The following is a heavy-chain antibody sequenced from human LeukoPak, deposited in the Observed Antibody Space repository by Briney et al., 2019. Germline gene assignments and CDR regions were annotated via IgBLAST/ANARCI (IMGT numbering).Heavy chain of an antibody. CDR1: GFTFNDFA. J-gene: IGHJ4*02. CDR2: IGGGGTNT. D-gene: IGHD3-22*01. CDR3: AKDARGYHRPIDH. V-gene: IGHV3-23*01. Sequence: QTGGSLRLSCATSGFTFNDFAINWVRQAPGKGLEWVSGIGGGGTNTDDAESVKGRFTISRDNTKNTLTLQMSSLRPDDTAVYCCAKDARGYHRPIDHWGQGILVTISS.